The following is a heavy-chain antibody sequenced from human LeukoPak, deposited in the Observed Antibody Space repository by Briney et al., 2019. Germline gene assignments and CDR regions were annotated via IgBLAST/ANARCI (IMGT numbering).Heavy chain of an antibody. CDR3: ARVMGFEYSSSGSDY. CDR1: GFTFDDYG. D-gene: IGHD6-6*01. J-gene: IGHJ4*02. CDR2: INWNGGST. V-gene: IGHV3-20*01. Sequence: PGGSLRLSCAASGFTFDDYGMSWVRQAPGKGLEWVSGINWNGGSTGYADSVKGRFTISRDNAKNSLYLQMNSLRAEDTALYNCARVMGFEYSSSGSDYWGQGTLVTVSS.